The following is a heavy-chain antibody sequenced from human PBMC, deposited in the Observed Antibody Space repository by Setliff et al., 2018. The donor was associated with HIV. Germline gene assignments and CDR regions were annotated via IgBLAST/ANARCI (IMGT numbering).Heavy chain of an antibody. J-gene: IGHJ4*02. D-gene: IGHD3-22*01. CDR2: IYTSGST. CDR3: ARGLSFYDPGGFDY. V-gene: IGHV4-4*07. Sequence: SETLSLTCTVSGGSISSYYWSWIRQPAGKGLEWIGRIYTSGSTNYNPSLKSRVTISVDTSKNQFSLKLSSVTAADTAVYYCARGLSFYDPGGFDYWGQGTLVTVSS. CDR1: GGSISSYY.